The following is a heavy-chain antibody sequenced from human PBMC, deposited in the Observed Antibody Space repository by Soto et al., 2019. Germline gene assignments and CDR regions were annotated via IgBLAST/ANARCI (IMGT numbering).Heavy chain of an antibody. CDR1: GFTFSSYA. CDR2: ISYDGSNK. V-gene: IGHV3-30-3*01. Sequence: GGSLRLSCAASGFTFSSYAMHWVRQAPGKGLEWVAVISYDGSNKYYADSVKGRFTISRDNSKNTLYLQMNSLRAEDTAVYYCARGFSCFRGYSYGLTEPCYYYYYGMDVWGQGTTVTVSS. CDR3: ARGFSCFRGYSYGLTEPCYYYYYGMDV. D-gene: IGHD5-18*01. J-gene: IGHJ6*02.